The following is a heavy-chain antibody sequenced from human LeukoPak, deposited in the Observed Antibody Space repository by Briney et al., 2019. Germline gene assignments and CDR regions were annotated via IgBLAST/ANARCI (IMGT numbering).Heavy chain of an antibody. CDR3: ARVKVPIVLMVYATLGSFDY. CDR2: INPNSGGT. J-gene: IGHJ4*02. D-gene: IGHD2-8*01. V-gene: IGHV1-2*02. Sequence: ASVKVSCKASGYTFTGYYMHWVRQAPGQGLEWMGWINPNSGGTNYAQKFQGRVTMTRDTSISTAYTELSRLRSDDTAVYYCARVKVPIVLMVYATLGSFDYWGQGTLVTVSS. CDR1: GYTFTGYY.